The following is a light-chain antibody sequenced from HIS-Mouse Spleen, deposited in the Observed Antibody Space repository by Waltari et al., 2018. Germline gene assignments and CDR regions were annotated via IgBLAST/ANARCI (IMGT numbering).Light chain of an antibody. CDR3: QAWDSSYSV. CDR1: KLGDKY. V-gene: IGLV3-1*01. CDR2: QDS. Sequence: SYELTQPPSVSVSPGQTASITCSGDKLGDKYACWYQQKPGQSPVLVIYQDSKRPSGFPGGFSGANAGNTATLTISGTQAMDEADYYCQAWDSSYSVFGGGTKLTVL. J-gene: IGLJ2*01.